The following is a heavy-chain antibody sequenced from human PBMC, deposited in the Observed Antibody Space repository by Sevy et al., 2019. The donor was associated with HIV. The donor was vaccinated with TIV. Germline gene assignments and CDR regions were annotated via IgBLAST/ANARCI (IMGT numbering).Heavy chain of an antibody. D-gene: IGHD5-12*01. J-gene: IGHJ4*02. CDR1: GFTFSSAW. CDR2: INSDGGSL. V-gene: IGHV3-74*01. Sequence: PGGSLRLSCAASGFTFSSAWMHWVRQVPGKGLVWVSRINSDGGSLSYADSVKGRFTISRDNAKKTLYLQMNSLRAEDTAMYFCARGTRGSFDSWGQGALVTVSS. CDR3: ARGTRGSFDS.